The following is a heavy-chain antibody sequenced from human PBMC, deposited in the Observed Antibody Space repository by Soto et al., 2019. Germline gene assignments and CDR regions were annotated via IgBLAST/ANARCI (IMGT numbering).Heavy chain of an antibody. CDR2: IYHSGST. Sequence: SETLSLTCAVSGGSISSSNWWSWVRQPPGKGLEWIGEIYHSGSTNYNPSLKSRVTISVDKSKNQFSLKLSSVTAADTAVYYCARDTLNYDFWSGYYHYYYYGMDVWGQGTTVTVSS. CDR3: ARDTLNYDFWSGYYHYYYYGMDV. J-gene: IGHJ6*02. V-gene: IGHV4-4*02. D-gene: IGHD3-3*01. CDR1: GGSISSSNW.